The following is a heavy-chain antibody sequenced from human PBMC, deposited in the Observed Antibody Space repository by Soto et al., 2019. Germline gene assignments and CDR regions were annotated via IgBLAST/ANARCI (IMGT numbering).Heavy chain of an antibody. D-gene: IGHD3-10*01. CDR3: ARDLLGYYGSGSYYNPPLDYYYYRMEV. Sequence: SETLSLTCTVSGGSVSSGSYYWSWIRQPPGKGLEWIGYIYYSGSTNYNPSLKSRVTISVDTSKNQFSLKLSSVTAADTAVYYCARDLLGYYGSGSYYNPPLDYYYYRMEVWGQGTTVTVSS. CDR2: IYYSGST. CDR1: GGSVSSGSYY. V-gene: IGHV4-61*01. J-gene: IGHJ6*02.